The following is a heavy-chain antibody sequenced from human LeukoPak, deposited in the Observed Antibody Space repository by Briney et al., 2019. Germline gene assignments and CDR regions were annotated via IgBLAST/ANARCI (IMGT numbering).Heavy chain of an antibody. CDR2: IYHYGNT. J-gene: IGHJ6*02. Sequence: SGTLSLTCAVSGGSISSSNWWSWVRQPPGKGLEWLGEIYHYGNTNYNPSLKSRVSISVDKSKNQFSLTLSSVTAADTAVYYCARGGDHYYGMDVWGQGTTVTVSS. V-gene: IGHV4-4*02. CDR3: ARGGDHYYGMDV. CDR1: GGSISSSNW.